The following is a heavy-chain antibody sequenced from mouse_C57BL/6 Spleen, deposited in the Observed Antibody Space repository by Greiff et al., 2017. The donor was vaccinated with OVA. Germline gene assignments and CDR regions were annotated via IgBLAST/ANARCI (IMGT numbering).Heavy chain of an antibody. V-gene: IGHV5-6*01. D-gene: IGHD4-1*02. Sequence: EVKLMESGGDLVKPGGSLKLSCAASGFTFSSYGMSWVRQTPDKRLEWVATISSGGSYTYYPDSVKGRFTISRDNAKNTLYLQMSSLKSEDTAMYYCARQPRSTNWDGGYFDVWGTGTTVTVSS. CDR1: GFTFSSYG. J-gene: IGHJ1*03. CDR2: ISSGGSYT. CDR3: ARQPRSTNWDGGYFDV.